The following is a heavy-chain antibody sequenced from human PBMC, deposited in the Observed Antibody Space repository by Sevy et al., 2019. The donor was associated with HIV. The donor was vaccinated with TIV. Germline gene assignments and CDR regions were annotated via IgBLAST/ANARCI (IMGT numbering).Heavy chain of an antibody. CDR2: FDPEDDKT. CDR3: ATTKDYYESSGYPFDY. CDR1: GSTLTKLS. V-gene: IGHV1-24*01. Sequence: ASVKVSCKVSGSTLTKLSMHWVRQAPRKGLEWVATFDPEDDKTIYAQQFQGRVTMTEDTSTDTAYMELKSLRSEDTAVYYCATTKDYYESSGYPFDYWGQGTQVTVSS. D-gene: IGHD3-22*01. J-gene: IGHJ4*02.